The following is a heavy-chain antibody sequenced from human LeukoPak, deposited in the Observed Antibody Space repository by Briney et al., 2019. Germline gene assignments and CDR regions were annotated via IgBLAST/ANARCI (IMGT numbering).Heavy chain of an antibody. V-gene: IGHV1-2*02. Sequence: ASVKFSGKASGYTFTGYYMHWVRQAPGQGLEWMGWINPNSGGTNYAQKFQGRVTMTRDTSISTAYMELSRLRSDDAAVYYCARVGRQWGSGDYWGQGNLVSVSS. D-gene: IGHD6-19*01. J-gene: IGHJ4*02. CDR2: INPNSGGT. CDR1: GYTFTGYY. CDR3: ARVGRQWGSGDY.